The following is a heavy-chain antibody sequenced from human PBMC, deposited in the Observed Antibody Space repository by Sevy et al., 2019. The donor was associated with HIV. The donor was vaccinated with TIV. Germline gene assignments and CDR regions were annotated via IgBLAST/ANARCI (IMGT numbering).Heavy chain of an antibody. D-gene: IGHD4-17*01. J-gene: IGHJ6*02. CDR2: ISSNGGST. CDR1: GFTFSSYA. V-gene: IGHV3-64D*06. CDR3: VKRGYGDYDDADNYYYYYGMDV. Sequence: GGSLRLSCSASGFTFSSYAMHWVRQAPGKGLEYVSAISSNGGSTYYADSVKGRFTISRDNSKNTLYLQMSSLRAEDTAGYYCVKRGYGDYDDADNYYYYYGMDVWGQGTTVTVSS.